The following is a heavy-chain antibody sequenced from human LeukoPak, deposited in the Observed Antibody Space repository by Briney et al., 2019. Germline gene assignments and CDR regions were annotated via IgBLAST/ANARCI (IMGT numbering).Heavy chain of an antibody. CDR1: GGSISSYY. Sequence: SETLSLTCTVSGGSISSYYWGWIRQPPGKGLEWIGSIYYSGSTYYNPSLKSRVTISVDTSKNQFSLKLSSVTAADTAVYYCARDDFGGSYSDDYWGQGTLVTVSS. J-gene: IGHJ4*02. CDR2: IYYSGST. D-gene: IGHD1-26*01. CDR3: ARDDFGGSYSDDY. V-gene: IGHV4-39*01.